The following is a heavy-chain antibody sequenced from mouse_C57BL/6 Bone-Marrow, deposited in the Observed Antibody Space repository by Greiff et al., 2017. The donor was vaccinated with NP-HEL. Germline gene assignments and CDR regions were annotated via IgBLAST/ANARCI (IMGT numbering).Heavy chain of an antibody. CDR2: IDPSDSET. CDR1: GYTFTSYW. Sequence: QVQLQQPGAELVRPGSSVKLSCKASGYTFTSYWMHWVKQRPIQGLEWIGNIDPSDSETHYNQKFKDKATLTVDKSSSTAYMQLSSLTSEDSAVYYCARSTYGGYDWYFDVWGTGTTVTVSS. V-gene: IGHV1-52*01. D-gene: IGHD2-3*01. J-gene: IGHJ1*03. CDR3: ARSTYGGYDWYFDV.